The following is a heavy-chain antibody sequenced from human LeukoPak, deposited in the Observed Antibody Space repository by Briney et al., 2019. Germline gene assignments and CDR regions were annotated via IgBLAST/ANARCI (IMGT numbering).Heavy chain of an antibody. V-gene: IGHV4-59*08. Sequence: SETLSLTCTVSGGSIDSYYWSWIRQPPGKGLEWIGYIYYSGSTNYSPSLKSRVTISVDTSKNQFSLKLSSVTASDTAMYYCARSERITMILGGAFDIWGQGTMVTVSS. J-gene: IGHJ3*02. D-gene: IGHD3-22*01. CDR3: ARSERITMILGGAFDI. CDR1: GGSIDSYY. CDR2: IYYSGST.